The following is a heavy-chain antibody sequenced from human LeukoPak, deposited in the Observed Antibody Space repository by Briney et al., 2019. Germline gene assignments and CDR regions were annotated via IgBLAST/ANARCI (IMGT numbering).Heavy chain of an antibody. J-gene: IGHJ3*02. D-gene: IGHD2-21*01. CDR1: GFTFSSCW. Sequence: GGSPRLSCAACGFTFSSCWMHWVRQAPGKGLEWVSAISGSGVGTYYADSVKGRFTISRDNSWNTLYLQMSSLRAEDTAVYYCAKDQVISGSEASDIWGQGTMVTVSS. V-gene: IGHV3-23*01. CDR3: AKDQVISGSEASDI. CDR2: ISGSGVGT.